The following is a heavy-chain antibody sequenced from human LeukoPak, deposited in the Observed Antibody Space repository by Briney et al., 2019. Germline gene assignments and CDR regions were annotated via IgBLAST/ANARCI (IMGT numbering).Heavy chain of an antibody. CDR3: ARGGTYYYDSSGYYYAEYFQH. D-gene: IGHD3-22*01. CDR2: ISSNGGST. CDR1: GFTFSSYA. J-gene: IGHJ1*01. V-gene: IGHV3-64*01. Sequence: PGRSLRLSCAASGFTFSSYAMHWVRQAPGKGLEYVSAISSNGGSTYYANSVKGRFTISRDNSKNTLYLQMGSLRAEDMAVYYCARGGTYYYDSSGYYYAEYFQHWGQGTLVTVSS.